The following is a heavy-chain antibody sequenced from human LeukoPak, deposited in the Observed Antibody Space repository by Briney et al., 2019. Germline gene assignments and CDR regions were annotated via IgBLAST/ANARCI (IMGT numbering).Heavy chain of an antibody. CDR3: TKGGFSSNCYDP. V-gene: IGHV3-23*01. J-gene: IGHJ5*02. CDR2: ISSSGVST. D-gene: IGHD3-10*01. Sequence: TGGSLRLSCAASGFTFNNYAMNWVRQAPGKGLEWVSSISSSGVSTYYADSVKGRFTISRDNSKNTLYLQMNSLRAEDTAVYYCTKGGFSSNCYDPWGQGTLVTVSS. CDR1: GFTFNNYA.